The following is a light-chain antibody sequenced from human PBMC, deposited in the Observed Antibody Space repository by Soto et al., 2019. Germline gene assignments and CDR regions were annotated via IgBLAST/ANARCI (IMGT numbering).Light chain of an antibody. Sequence: QSVLTQPASVSGSPGQSITISCTGTRGDVGGYNFVSWYQQHPGKAPKLLIYNVSNRPSGVSSRFSGSRSGNTASLTISGLQAEDEADYYCSSYISSSTPYLFGSGTKLTVL. J-gene: IGLJ1*01. V-gene: IGLV2-14*01. CDR2: NVS. CDR3: SSYISSSTPYL. CDR1: RGDVGGYNF.